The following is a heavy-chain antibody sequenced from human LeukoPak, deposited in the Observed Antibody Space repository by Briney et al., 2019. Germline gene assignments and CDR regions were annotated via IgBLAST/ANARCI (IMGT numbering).Heavy chain of an antibody. Sequence: PGGSLRLFCAASGFTFSSYWMLWVRQSRGKGLEWEGQVKGDGSRRNYADSVKGRFTISSDSAKNTVYLQLNSVSAEDTAVYYCARDGYLAPVIAYLDYWGQGTPVTVSS. CDR1: GFTFSSYW. D-gene: IGHD2-2*03. CDR3: ARDGYLAPVIAYLDY. V-gene: IGHV3-74*01. CDR2: VKGDGSRR. J-gene: IGHJ4*02.